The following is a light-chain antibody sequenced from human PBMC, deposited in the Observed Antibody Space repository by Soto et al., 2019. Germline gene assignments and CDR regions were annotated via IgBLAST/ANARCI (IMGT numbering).Light chain of an antibody. CDR2: ATY. CDR3: QQYDDWPPWT. J-gene: IGKJ1*01. V-gene: IGKV3-15*01. Sequence: EIVMTQSPATLSVSLGERATLSCRASQSVSTNLAWYQQKAGQAPRLLIYATYIRATGVPARFSGSGSGTEFTLTIGSLQSEDFAVYYCQQYDDWPPWTFGQGTKVEIK. CDR1: QSVSTN.